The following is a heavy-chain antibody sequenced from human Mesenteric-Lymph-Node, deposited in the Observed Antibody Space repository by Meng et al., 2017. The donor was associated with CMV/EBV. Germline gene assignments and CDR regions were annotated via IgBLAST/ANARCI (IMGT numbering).Heavy chain of an antibody. CDR1: GYPFTSYY. J-gene: IGHJ4*02. D-gene: IGHD3-3*01. CDR3: AREPFRSGPVDY. V-gene: IGHV1-46*01. Sequence: CKASGYPFTSYYMHWVRQAPGQGLEWMGIINPSGGSTSYAQKFQGRVTMTRDTSTSTVYMELSSLRSEDTAVYYCAREPFRSGPVDYWGQGTLVTVSS. CDR2: INPSGGST.